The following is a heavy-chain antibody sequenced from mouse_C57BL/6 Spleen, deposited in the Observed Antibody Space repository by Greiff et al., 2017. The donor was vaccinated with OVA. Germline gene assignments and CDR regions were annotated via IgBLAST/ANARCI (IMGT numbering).Heavy chain of an antibody. J-gene: IGHJ3*01. Sequence: QVQLKQPGAELVKPGASVKLSCKASGYTFTSYWMHWVKQRPGQGLEWIGMIHPNSGSTNYNEKFKSKATLTVDKSSSTAYMQLSSLTSEDSAVYYCAREGGYDEGALFAYWGQGTLVTVSA. D-gene: IGHD2-2*01. CDR1: GYTFTSYW. CDR3: AREGGYDEGALFAY. V-gene: IGHV1-64*01. CDR2: IHPNSGST.